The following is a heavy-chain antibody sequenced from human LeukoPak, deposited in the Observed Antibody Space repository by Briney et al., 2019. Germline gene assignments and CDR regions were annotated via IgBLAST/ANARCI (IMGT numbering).Heavy chain of an antibody. CDR2: INPNSGGT. D-gene: IGHD2-2*01. CDR1: GYTFTGYY. V-gene: IGHV1-2*02. J-gene: IGHJ6*02. CDR3: ARVVVVVPAARMAVYYGMDV. Sequence: ASVKVSCKASGYTFTGYYMHWVRQAPGQGLEWMGWINPNSGGTNYAQKFQGRVTMTRDTSISTAYMELSRLRSDDTAVYYCARVVVVVPAARMAVYYGMDVWGQGTTVTVSS.